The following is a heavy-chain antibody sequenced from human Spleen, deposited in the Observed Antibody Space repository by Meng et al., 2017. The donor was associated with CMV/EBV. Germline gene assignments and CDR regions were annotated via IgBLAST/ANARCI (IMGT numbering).Heavy chain of an antibody. J-gene: IGHJ4*02. CDR2: INWNGISR. D-gene: IGHD3-22*01. Sequence: ASGFSFDDYGMSWVRQAPGKGLEGVSGINWNGISRGYADSVKGRFTISRDNAKNSLYLQMNSLRAEDTAFYYCARGRSGYLGEFDSWGQGTLVTVSS. CDR1: GFSFDDYG. V-gene: IGHV3-20*03. CDR3: ARGRSGYLGEFDS.